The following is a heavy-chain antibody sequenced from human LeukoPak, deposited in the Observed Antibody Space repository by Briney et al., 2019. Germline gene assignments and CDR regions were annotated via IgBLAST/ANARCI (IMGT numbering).Heavy chain of an antibody. Sequence: ASVTVSFKSSGYTFIFYYIHWVRQAPGQGQECIVWINPNSGDTNYAQKFQGRVTMTRDTSISTAYTDLSGLRSDDTAVYYCARGSTVRSGDFWGQGTLVTVSS. V-gene: IGHV1-2*02. D-gene: IGHD1-26*01. CDR3: ARGSTVRSGDF. CDR1: GYTFIFYY. J-gene: IGHJ4*02. CDR2: INPNSGDT.